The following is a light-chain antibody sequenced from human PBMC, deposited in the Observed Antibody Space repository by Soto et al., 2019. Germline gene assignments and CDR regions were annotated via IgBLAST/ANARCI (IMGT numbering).Light chain of an antibody. Sequence: DITLTPSPSSLSASIGERVTITCRASQSIVTYLNWYLQKPGKAPKLLIYKASNLERGVPSRFSGSGSGTEFTLTISSLQPDDLATYYCQQNNRYSWTFGQGTKVDIK. CDR2: KAS. J-gene: IGKJ1*01. CDR1: QSIVTY. V-gene: IGKV1-5*03. CDR3: QQNNRYSWT.